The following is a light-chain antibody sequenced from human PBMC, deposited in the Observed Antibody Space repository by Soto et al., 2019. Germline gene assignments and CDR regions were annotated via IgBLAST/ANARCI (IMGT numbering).Light chain of an antibody. J-gene: IGKJ1*01. CDR3: QQYDNWPRT. CDR1: QSVSSY. V-gene: IGKV3-11*01. Sequence: EIVLTQSPATLSLSPVERATLSCRASQSVSSYLAWYQQKPGQAPRLLIYDASNRATGIPARFSGSGSGTDFTLTISSLEPEDFTFYYCQQYDNWPRTFGQGTKVDI. CDR2: DAS.